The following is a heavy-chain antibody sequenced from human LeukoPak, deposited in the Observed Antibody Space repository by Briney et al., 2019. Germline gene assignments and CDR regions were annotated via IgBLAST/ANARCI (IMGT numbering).Heavy chain of an antibody. Sequence: GGSLRLSCAASGFTFSDYGMHWVRQAPGKGLEWVAVISYDGSNKNYADSVKGRFTISRDNSKNTLYLQMNTLRAEDTAVYYCAKIPQGGTAGTYFDYWGQGTLVTVSS. CDR2: ISYDGSNK. J-gene: IGHJ4*02. CDR3: AKIPQGGTAGTYFDY. V-gene: IGHV3-30*18. CDR1: GFTFSDYG. D-gene: IGHD1-26*01.